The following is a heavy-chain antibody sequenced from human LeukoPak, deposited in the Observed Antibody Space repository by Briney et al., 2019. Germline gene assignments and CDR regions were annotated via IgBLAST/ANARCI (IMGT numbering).Heavy chain of an antibody. CDR2: IRSKAYGGTT. V-gene: IGHV3-49*03. J-gene: IGHJ4*02. CDR1: GFTFGDYA. D-gene: IGHD6-13*01. CDR3: TRRGGIAAADY. Sequence: GGSLRLSCIASGFTFGDYAMSWFRQAPGKGLEWVGFIRSKAYGGTTEYAASVKGRFTISGDDSKSIAYLQMNSLKTEDTAVYYCTRRGGIAAADYWGQGTLVTVSS.